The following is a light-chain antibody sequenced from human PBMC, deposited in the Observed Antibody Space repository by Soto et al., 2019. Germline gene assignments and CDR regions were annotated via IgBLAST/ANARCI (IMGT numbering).Light chain of an antibody. CDR1: QSVSSSY. Sequence: DIVLTQSPGTMSLSPGERATLSCRASQSVSSSYLAWYQQKPGQAPRLLIYGASSGATGIPDRFSGIWAATDYTLTISRLEPEGVAVYYCQQYVSSPFFGGGTKVEIK. CDR3: QQYVSSPF. CDR2: GAS. V-gene: IGKV3-20*01. J-gene: IGKJ4*01.